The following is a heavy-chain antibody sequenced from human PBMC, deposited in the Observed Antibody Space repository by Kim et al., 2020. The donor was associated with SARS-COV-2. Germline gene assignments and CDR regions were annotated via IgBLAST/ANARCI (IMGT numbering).Heavy chain of an antibody. V-gene: IGHV1-24*01. D-gene: IGHD3-10*01. J-gene: IGHJ4*02. CDR3: ATDSNYYGSGSYDH. CDR1: GYTLTELS. Sequence: ASVKVSCKVSGYTLTELSMHCVRQAPGKGLEWMGGFDPEDGETIYAQKFQGRVTMTEDTSTDTAYMELSSLRSEDTAVYYCATDSNYYGSGSYDHWGQGTLVTVSS. CDR2: FDPEDGET.